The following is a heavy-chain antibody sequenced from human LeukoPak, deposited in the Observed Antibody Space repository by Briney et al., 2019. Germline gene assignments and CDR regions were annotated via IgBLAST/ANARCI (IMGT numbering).Heavy chain of an antibody. V-gene: IGHV1-58*02. CDR1: GFTFTSSA. CDR2: IVVGSGNT. D-gene: IGHD6-13*01. CDR3: AAARGPYSSSWYDEFDY. J-gene: IGHJ4*02. Sequence: GASVKVSCKASGFTFTSSAMQWVRQARGQRLEWIGWIVVGSGNTNYAQKVQERGTITRDMSTSTAYMELSSLRSEDTAVYYCAAARGPYSSSWYDEFDYWGQGTLVTVSS.